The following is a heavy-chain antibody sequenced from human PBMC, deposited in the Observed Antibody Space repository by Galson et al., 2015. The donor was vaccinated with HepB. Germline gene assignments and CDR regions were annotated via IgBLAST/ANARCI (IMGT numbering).Heavy chain of an antibody. CDR2: IRYDGSNK. CDR3: AKDQVVVAATSSDY. V-gene: IGHV3-30*02. J-gene: IGHJ4*02. D-gene: IGHD2-15*01. CDR1: GFTFSSYG. Sequence: SLRLSCAASGFTFSSYGMHWVRQAPGRGLEWVAFIRYDGSNKYYADSVKGRFTISRDNSKNTLYLQMNSLRAEDTAVYYCAKDQVVVAATSSDYWGQGTLVTVSS.